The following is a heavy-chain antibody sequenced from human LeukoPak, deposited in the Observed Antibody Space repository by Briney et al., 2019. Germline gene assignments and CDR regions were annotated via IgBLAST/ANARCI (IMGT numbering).Heavy chain of an antibody. CDR1: GFSFSGYA. Sequence: PGGSLRLSCADSGFSFSGYAMNWVRQAPGKGLEWVSSLSVSGGTTYYTDSVKGRFTVSRDNSRDTLYLQMNSLRVEDTAVYYCAKGSYYDILTGYYIDYSAQGTLVTVSS. CDR3: AKGSYYDILTGYYIDY. V-gene: IGHV3-23*01. D-gene: IGHD3-9*01. CDR2: LSVSGGTT. J-gene: IGHJ4*02.